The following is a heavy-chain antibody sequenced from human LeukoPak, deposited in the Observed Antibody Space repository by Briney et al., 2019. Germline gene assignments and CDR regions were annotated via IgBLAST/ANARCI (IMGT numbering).Heavy chain of an antibody. Sequence: GASVKVSCKASGYTFTSYGISWVRQAPGQGLEWMGGIIPIFGTANYAQKFQGRVTITADESTSTAYMELSSLRSEDTAVYYCARGYCSSTSCYDRSLGDWDYWGQGTLVTVSS. J-gene: IGHJ4*02. D-gene: IGHD2-2*01. CDR3: ARGYCSSTSCYDRSLGDWDY. V-gene: IGHV1-69*13. CDR1: GYTFTSYG. CDR2: IIPIFGTA.